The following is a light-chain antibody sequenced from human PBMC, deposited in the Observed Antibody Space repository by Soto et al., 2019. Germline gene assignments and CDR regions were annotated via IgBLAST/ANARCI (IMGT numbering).Light chain of an antibody. CDR2: AAS. V-gene: IGKV1-27*01. J-gene: IGKJ1*01. CDR1: QGISNY. Sequence: DIQMTQSPSSLSASVRDRVTITCRASQGISNYLAWYQQKPGKVPKLLIYAASTLQSGVPSRFSGSGSGTDFTLTISRLQPEDVASYYWQKSDSAPWTFGQGTKVEIK. CDR3: QKSDSAPWT.